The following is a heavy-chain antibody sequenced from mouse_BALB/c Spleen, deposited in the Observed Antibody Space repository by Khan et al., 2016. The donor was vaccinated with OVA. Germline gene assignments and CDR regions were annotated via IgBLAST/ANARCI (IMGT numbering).Heavy chain of an antibody. CDR1: GYTFTSYW. J-gene: IGHJ3*01. D-gene: IGHD2-12*01. Sequence: LQQPGSELVRPGASVKLSCKASGYTFTSYWMHWVKQRPGQGLEWIGDIYPGSGSTNYDEKFKSKATLTVDTTSSTAYMQLSSLTSEDSVVYYCTRWSYWFAYWGQGTLVTVSA. V-gene: IGHV1S22*01. CDR3: TRWSYWFAY. CDR2: IYPGSGST.